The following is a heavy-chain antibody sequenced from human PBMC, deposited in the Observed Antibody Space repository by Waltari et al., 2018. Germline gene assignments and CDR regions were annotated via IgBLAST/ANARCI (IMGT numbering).Heavy chain of an antibody. CDR1: GGSISSGDYY. V-gene: IGHV4-30-4*08. Sequence: QVQLQESGPGLVKPSQSLSLTCTVSGGSISSGDYYWSWLRQHPGKGLEWIGYIYYSGSTYYNPSLKSRLTISVDTSKNQFSLKLSSVTAADTAVYYCARGRAYCGGDCYVFDYWGQGTLVTVSS. J-gene: IGHJ4*02. CDR3: ARGRAYCGGDCYVFDY. CDR2: IYYSGST. D-gene: IGHD2-21*01.